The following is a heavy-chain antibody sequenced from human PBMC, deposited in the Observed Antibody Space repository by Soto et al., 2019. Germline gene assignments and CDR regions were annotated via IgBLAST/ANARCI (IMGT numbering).Heavy chain of an antibody. CDR3: ARTQSCDGVNCCSTPFDY. CDR2: INHSGST. J-gene: IGHJ4*02. CDR1: GGSFSGYY. Sequence: PSETLSLTCAVYGGSFSGYYWSWIRQPPGKGLEWIGEINHSGSTNYNPSLKSRVTMSVDTSKNQFSLKLSSVTAADTAVYYCARTQSCDGVNCCSTPFDYWGRGTLVTVSS. V-gene: IGHV4-34*01. D-gene: IGHD2-15*01.